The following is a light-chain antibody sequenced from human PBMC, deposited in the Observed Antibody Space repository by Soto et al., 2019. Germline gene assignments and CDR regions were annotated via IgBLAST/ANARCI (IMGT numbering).Light chain of an antibody. CDR1: SSDVGRYNY. Sequence: QSALTQPASVSGSPGQSITISCTGTSSDVGRYNYVSWYQQHPGRAPRLIVYEVINRPAGVSNRFSGSKSGNTASLTISGLHAADEADYYCCSYTRSSTLLFGGGTKLTFL. CDR3: CSYTRSSTLL. CDR2: EVI. J-gene: IGLJ2*01. V-gene: IGLV2-14*01.